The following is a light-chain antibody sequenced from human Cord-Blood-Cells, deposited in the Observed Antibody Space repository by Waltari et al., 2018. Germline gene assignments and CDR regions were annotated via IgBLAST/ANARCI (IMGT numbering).Light chain of an antibody. CDR1: QSVLYSSNNKNY. CDR3: QQYYSTPLT. J-gene: IGKJ4*01. CDR2: WAS. Sequence: DIVMTQSPDSLPVSLGERATINSKSSQSVLYSSNNKNYLAWYQQKPGQTPKLLIYWASTRESGVPDRFSGSGSGTDFTLTISSLQAEDVAVYYCQQYYSTPLTFGGGTKVEIK. V-gene: IGKV4-1*01.